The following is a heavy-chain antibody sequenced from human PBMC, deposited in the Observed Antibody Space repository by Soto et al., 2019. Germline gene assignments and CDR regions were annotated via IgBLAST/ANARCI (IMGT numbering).Heavy chain of an antibody. Sequence: LRLSISASGFAFGDYALQCVRVHPLQFLEWVSGITCSSGVMAEADSLKGPFTISRDNAKNFLYLQMNSLRAEETALYYRLQDIKGRDGSYLTFALDVWGLGTTLTDSS. CDR1: GFAFGDYA. D-gene: IGHD1-26*01. CDR3: LQDIKGRDGSYLTFALDV. CDR2: ITCSSGVM. V-gene: IGHV3-9*01. J-gene: IGHJ6*02.